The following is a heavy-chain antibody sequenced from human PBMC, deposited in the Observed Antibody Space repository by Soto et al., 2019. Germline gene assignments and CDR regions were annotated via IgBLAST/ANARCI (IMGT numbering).Heavy chain of an antibody. V-gene: IGHV1-18*01. CDR2: FSAYNGNT. CDR1: GYTFTSYG. CDR3: AVKYSYGDYYDYYGMDV. J-gene: IGHJ6*02. D-gene: IGHD5-18*01. Sequence: QVQLVQSGAEVKKPGASVKVSCKASGYTFTSYGISWVRQAPGQGREWMGWFSAYNGNTNYAQKLQGRVTMTTDTSTSTAYMELRSLRSDDTAVYYCAVKYSYGDYYDYYGMDVWGQGTTVTVSS.